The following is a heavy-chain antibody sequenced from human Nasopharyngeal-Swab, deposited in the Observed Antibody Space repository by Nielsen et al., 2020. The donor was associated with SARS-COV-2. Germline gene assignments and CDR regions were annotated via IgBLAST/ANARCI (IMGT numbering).Heavy chain of an antibody. J-gene: IGHJ5*02. D-gene: IGHD3-9*01. CDR3: ARLGSYDILTGFPRRDNWFDP. CDR2: IYYSGST. CDR1: GGSISSYY. V-gene: IGHV4-59*08. Sequence: SETLSLTCTVSGGSISSYYWSWIRQPPGKGLEWNGYIYYSGSTNYNPSLKSRVTISVDTSKNQFSLKLSSVTAADTAVYYCARLGSYDILTGFPRRDNWFDPWGQGTLVTVSS.